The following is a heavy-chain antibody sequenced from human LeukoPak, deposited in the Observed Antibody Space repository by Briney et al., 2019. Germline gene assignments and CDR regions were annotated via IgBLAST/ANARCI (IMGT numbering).Heavy chain of an antibody. Sequence: GGSLRLSCAGSGFTFNSYAMSWVRQAPGRGLEWVSAISGSGGNTYYADSVKGRFTISRDNSKNTLYLQMNSLRAEDTAVYYCAKEVPIYSGSGESIDYWGQGTLVTVSS. V-gene: IGHV3-23*01. J-gene: IGHJ4*02. CDR3: AKEVPIYSGSGESIDY. D-gene: IGHD6-19*01. CDR1: GFTFNSYA. CDR2: ISGSGGNT.